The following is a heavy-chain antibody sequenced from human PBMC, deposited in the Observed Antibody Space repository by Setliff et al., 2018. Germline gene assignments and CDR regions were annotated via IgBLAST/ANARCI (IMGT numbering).Heavy chain of an antibody. CDR3: VKITGMVGATPYYFDY. Sequence: SETLSLTCTVSGGSISSSGYYWSWIRQPPGKGLEWIGNIYYSGRTYYNPSLKSRVTISVDTSKNQFSLKLTSVTAADTAVYYCVKITGMVGATPYYFDYWGQGTLVTVSS. D-gene: IGHD1-26*01. J-gene: IGHJ4*02. CDR1: GGSISSSGYY. V-gene: IGHV4-39*01. CDR2: IYYSGRT.